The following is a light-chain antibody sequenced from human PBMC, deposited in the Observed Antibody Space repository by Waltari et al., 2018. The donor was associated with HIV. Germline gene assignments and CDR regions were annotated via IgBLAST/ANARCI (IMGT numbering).Light chain of an antibody. CDR1: SSNIGSNH. Sequence: QSVLTQPPSASGTPGQRFTISCSGSSSNIGSNHVYWYQHLPGTAPKPLIYRNNQRPSGVPDRFSGSKSGTSSSLAISGLRSEDEADYYCAAWDDSLSGPVFGGGTKLTVL. J-gene: IGLJ2*01. CDR2: RNN. CDR3: AAWDDSLSGPV. V-gene: IGLV1-47*01.